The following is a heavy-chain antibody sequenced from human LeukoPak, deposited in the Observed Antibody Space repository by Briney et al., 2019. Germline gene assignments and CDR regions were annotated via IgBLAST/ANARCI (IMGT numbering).Heavy chain of an antibody. CDR1: GASIRSGSYY. J-gene: IGHJ6*03. D-gene: IGHD3-16*01. V-gene: IGHV4-61*02. CDR2: IYTSGST. CDR3: ARTFYPTRGGNFYYMDV. Sequence: PSETLSLTCTVSGASIRSGSYYWNWNRQPAGKGLEWIGRIYTSGSTNYNPSLKSRVTISVDTSKNQFSLSLTSVTAADTAVYYCARTFYPTRGGNFYYMDVWGKGTTVTISS.